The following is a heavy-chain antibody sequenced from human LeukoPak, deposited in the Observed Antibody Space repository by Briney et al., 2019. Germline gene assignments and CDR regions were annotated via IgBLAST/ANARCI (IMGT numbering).Heavy chain of an antibody. Sequence: ASVTVSFKASVGTFSIYAISWVRQAPGQGLEWMGGIIPIFGTANYAQKFQGRVTITADESTSTAYMELSSLRSEDTAVYYCVRSIAAAGYYYYGMDVWGQGTTVTVSS. J-gene: IGHJ6*02. CDR3: VRSIAAAGYYYYGMDV. CDR1: VGTFSIYA. D-gene: IGHD6-13*01. V-gene: IGHV1-69*13. CDR2: IIPIFGTA.